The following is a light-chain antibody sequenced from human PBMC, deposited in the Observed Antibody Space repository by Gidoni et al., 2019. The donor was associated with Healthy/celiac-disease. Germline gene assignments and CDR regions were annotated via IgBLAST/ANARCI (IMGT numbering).Light chain of an antibody. CDR2: GAS. Sequence: EIVFTQSPGTLSLSPGERATLSCRASQSVSSSYLAWNQQKPGQAPRLLIYGASSRATGIPDRFSGSGSGTDFTLTISRLEPEDFAVYYCQQYGSSRTFGQGTKVEIK. CDR1: QSVSSSY. V-gene: IGKV3-20*01. J-gene: IGKJ1*01. CDR3: QQYGSSRT.